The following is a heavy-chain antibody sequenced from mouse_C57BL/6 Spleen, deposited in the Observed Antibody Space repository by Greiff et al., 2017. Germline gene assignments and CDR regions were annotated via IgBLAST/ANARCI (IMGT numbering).Heavy chain of an antibody. Sequence: VKLQQPGAELVRPGSSVKLSCKASGYTFTSYWMHWVKQRPIQGLEWIGNIDPSDSETHYNQKFKDKATLTVDKSSSTAYMQLSSLTSEDSAVYYCAREGNWYDYWGQGTTLTVSS. D-gene: IGHD2-1*01. CDR2: IDPSDSET. J-gene: IGHJ2*01. CDR3: AREGNWYDY. V-gene: IGHV1-52*01. CDR1: GYTFTSYW.